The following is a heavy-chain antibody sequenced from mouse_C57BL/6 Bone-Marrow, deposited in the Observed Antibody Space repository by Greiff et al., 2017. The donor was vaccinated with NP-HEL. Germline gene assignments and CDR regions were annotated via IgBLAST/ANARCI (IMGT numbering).Heavy chain of an antibody. CDR3: ARVAGLGKKDY. D-gene: IGHD2-2*01. V-gene: IGHV1-59*01. Sequence: QVQLQQSGAELVRPGTSVKLSCKASGYTFTSYWMHWVKQRPGQGLEWIGVIDPSDSYTNYNQKFKGKATLTVDTSSSTAYMQLSSLTSEDSAVYYCARVAGLGKKDYWGQGTTLTVSS. CDR2: IDPSDSYT. J-gene: IGHJ2*01. CDR1: GYTFTSYW.